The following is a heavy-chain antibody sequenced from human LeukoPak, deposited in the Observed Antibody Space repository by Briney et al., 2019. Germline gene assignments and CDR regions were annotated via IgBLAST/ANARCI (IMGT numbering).Heavy chain of an antibody. J-gene: IGHJ6*03. V-gene: IGHV4-31*03. D-gene: IGHD6-13*01. CDR2: IYHSGST. CDR3: ASNTGAAAGGGTTLDMDV. Sequence: SSETLSLTCTVSGGSISSGGYYWSWIRQHPGKGLEWIGYIYHSGSTYYNPSLKSRVTISVDRSKNQFSLKLSSVTAADTAVYYCASNTGAAAGGGTTLDMDVWGKGTTVTVSS. CDR1: GGSISSGGYY.